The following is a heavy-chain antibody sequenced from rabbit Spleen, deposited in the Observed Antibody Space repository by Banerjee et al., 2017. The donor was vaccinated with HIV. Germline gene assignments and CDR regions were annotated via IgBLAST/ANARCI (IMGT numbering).Heavy chain of an antibody. CDR3: VREVAGRFGL. CDR1: GFDFGRYY. J-gene: IGHJ6*01. CDR2: IEPIFGIA. V-gene: IGHV1S7*01. D-gene: IGHD4-1*01. Sequence: HLVESGGGLVQPGGSLELSCKASGFDFGRYYMSWVRQAPGKGLEWIGDIEPIFGIAVYASWVNGRFTISNHNAQNTLYLHLNSLTAADTATYFCVREVAGRFGLWGPGTLVTVS.